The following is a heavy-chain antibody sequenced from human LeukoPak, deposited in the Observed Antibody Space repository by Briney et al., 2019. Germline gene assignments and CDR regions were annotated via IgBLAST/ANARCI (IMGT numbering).Heavy chain of an antibody. CDR1: GGTFSSYA. J-gene: IGHJ3*02. CDR3: ARVFRWDDAFDI. D-gene: IGHD1-26*01. Sequence: GASVKVSCKASGGTFSSYAISWVRQAPGQGLEWMGGIIPIFGTANYAQKFQGRVTITADESTSTAYMELSSLRSEDTAVYYCARVFRWDDAFDIWGQGTMVTVSS. V-gene: IGHV1-69*13. CDR2: IIPIFGTA.